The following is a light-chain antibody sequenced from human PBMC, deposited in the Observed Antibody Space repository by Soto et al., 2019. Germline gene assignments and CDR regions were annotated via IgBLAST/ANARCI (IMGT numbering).Light chain of an antibody. CDR2: GAS. J-gene: IGKJ5*01. CDR3: QQDYNLPIT. V-gene: IGKV3-15*01. CDR1: QSVGSK. Sequence: EIVMTQSPATLSVSPGERATLSCRASQSVGSKVAWYQQKPGQAPSLLIYGASTRASGIPLRFSGSGSGTEFTLTISSLQSEDFAVYYCQQDYNLPITFGQGTRLEIK.